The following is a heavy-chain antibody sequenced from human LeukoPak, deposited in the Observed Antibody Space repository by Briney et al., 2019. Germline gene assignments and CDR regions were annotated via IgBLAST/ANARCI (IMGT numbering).Heavy chain of an antibody. J-gene: IGHJ4*02. CDR1: GDSISSSTYY. Sequence: PSETLSLTCTVSGDSISSSTYYWGWIRQPPGKGLEWIGTIFYTGSTYYNPSLKSRVTISVDTSKNQFSLKLNSVTAADTAVYYCARVGDSYDGLFDYWGQGSLVTVSS. CDR2: IFYTGST. CDR3: ARVGDSYDGLFDY. D-gene: IGHD3-22*01. V-gene: IGHV4-39*07.